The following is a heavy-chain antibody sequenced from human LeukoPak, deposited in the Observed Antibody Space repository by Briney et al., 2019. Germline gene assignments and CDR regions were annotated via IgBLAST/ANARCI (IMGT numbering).Heavy chain of an antibody. Sequence: WETLSLTCTVSGVSISSSYSYWGWIRQPPGKGLEWIGYIYYSGSTNYNPSLKSRVTISVDTSKNQFSLKLSSVTAADTAVYYCARVTGYMIEDYFDYWGQGTLVTVSS. D-gene: IGHD3-9*01. V-gene: IGHV4-61*05. CDR1: GVSISSSYSY. CDR3: ARVTGYMIEDYFDY. J-gene: IGHJ4*02. CDR2: IYYSGST.